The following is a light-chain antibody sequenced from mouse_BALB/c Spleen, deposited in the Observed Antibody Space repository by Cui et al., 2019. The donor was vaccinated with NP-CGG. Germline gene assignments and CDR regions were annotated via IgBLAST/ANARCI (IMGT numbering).Light chain of an antibody. CDR1: TWAVTNSNY. J-gene: IGLJ1*01. CDR2: GTN. CDR3: ALWYSNHWV. V-gene: IGLV1*01. Sequence: QAVVTQEFALTTSPWETHTLTCRSRTWAVTNSNYANWVREKPDHLLTGLIGGTNNRAPGVPARFSGFLIGDKAALTIRGTRTEDEEIYFCALWYSNHWVFGGGTKLTVL.